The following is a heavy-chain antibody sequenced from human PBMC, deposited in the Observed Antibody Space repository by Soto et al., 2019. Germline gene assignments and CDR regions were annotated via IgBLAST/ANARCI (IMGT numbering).Heavy chain of an antibody. V-gene: IGHV1-18*01. CDR2: ISAYNTNT. CDR3: ARSSRRDGYNWFDY. D-gene: IGHD5-12*01. J-gene: IGHJ4*02. Sequence: ASVKVSCKASGYTFTSYGISWVRQAPGQGLEWMGWISAYNTNTNYAQKFQGRVTITADESTSTAYMELSSLRSEDTAVYYCARSSRRDGYNWFDYWGQGTLVTVSS. CDR1: GYTFTSYG.